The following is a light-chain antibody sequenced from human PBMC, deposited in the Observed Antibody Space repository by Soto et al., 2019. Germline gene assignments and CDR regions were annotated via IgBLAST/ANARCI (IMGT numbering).Light chain of an antibody. CDR3: QQYNSSPT. CDR1: QSISSW. Sequence: DIQMTQSPSTLSASVGDRVTITCRASQSISSWLAWYQQKPGKAPKLLIYKASSLESGVPSRFSGSGSVTEFTLTISSLQPDEFATYYCQQYNSSPTFGQGTKVEIK. J-gene: IGKJ1*01. CDR2: KAS. V-gene: IGKV1-5*03.